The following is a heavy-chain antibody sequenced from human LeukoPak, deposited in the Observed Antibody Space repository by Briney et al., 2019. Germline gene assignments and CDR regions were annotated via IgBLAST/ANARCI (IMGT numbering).Heavy chain of an antibody. CDR3: ARDVERGYQLLLPGVY. Sequence: PGGSLRLSCAASGFTFSSYAMHWVRQAPGKGLEWVAVISYDGSNKYYADSVKGRFTISRDNSKNTLYLQMNSLRAEDTAVYYCARDVERGYQLLLPGVYWGQGTLVTVSS. CDR2: ISYDGSNK. CDR1: GFTFSSYA. D-gene: IGHD2-2*01. J-gene: IGHJ4*02. V-gene: IGHV3-30*04.